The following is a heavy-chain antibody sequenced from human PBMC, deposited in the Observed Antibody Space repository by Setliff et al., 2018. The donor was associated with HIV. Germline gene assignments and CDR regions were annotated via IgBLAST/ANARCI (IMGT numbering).Heavy chain of an antibody. D-gene: IGHD3-22*01. Sequence: GESLKISCQGSGYIFTDYWIGWVRQVPGKGLEWMGILYPDDSNTIYSPSFQGLVTMSADKSIPAAYLQWSSLKASDTAIYYCARGERPWWQDYDTSGYGNLYYFDSWGQGTLVTVSS. J-gene: IGHJ4*02. CDR1: GYIFTDYW. V-gene: IGHV5-51*01. CDR3: ARGERPWWQDYDTSGYGNLYYFDS. CDR2: LYPDDSNT.